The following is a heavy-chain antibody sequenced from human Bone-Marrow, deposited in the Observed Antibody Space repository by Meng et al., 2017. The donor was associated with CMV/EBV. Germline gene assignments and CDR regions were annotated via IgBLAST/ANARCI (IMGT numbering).Heavy chain of an antibody. J-gene: IGHJ6*02. D-gene: IGHD2-2*01. Sequence: ASVKVSCKASGYTFTGYYMHWVRQATGQGLEWMGWMNPNSGNTGYAQKFQGRVTMTRNTSISTAYMELSSLRSEDTAVYYCAGSRTSNGYGMDVWGQGTTVTVSS. CDR2: MNPNSGNT. V-gene: IGHV1-8*02. CDR3: AGSRTSNGYGMDV. CDR1: GYTFTGYY.